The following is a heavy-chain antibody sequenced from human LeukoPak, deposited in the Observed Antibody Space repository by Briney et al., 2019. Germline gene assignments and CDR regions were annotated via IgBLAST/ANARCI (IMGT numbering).Heavy chain of an antibody. CDR1: GFTFSSYG. V-gene: IGHV3-48*01. D-gene: IGHD5-12*01. CDR3: ARDAFGFSGYHLFDY. CDR2: IGSSGSTI. J-gene: IGHJ4*02. Sequence: GGSLRLSCAASGFTFSSYGMHWVRQAPGKGLEWVSSIGSSGSTIYYTDSVKGRFTISRDNAKNSLYLQMISLRAEDTAVYYCARDAFGFSGYHLFDYWGQGTLVTVSS.